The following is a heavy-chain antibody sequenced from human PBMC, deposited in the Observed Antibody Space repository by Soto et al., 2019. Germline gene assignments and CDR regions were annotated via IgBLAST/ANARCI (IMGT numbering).Heavy chain of an antibody. D-gene: IGHD2-2*01. Sequence: GGSLRLSCAASGFTFSSYAMSWVRQAPGKGLEWVSAISGRGGSTYYADSVKGRFTISRDNSKNTLYLQMNSLRAEDTAVYCCAKDPPIVVVPAAHDYWGQGTLVTVSS. V-gene: IGHV3-23*01. CDR1: GFTFSSYA. CDR3: AKDPPIVVVPAAHDY. J-gene: IGHJ4*02. CDR2: ISGRGGST.